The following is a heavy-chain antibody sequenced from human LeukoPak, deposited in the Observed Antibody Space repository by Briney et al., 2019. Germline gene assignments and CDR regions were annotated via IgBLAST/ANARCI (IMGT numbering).Heavy chain of an antibody. CDR1: GFTLSSYE. V-gene: IGHV3-48*03. CDR3: AKAGAVVVVVAKFFDY. J-gene: IGHJ4*02. D-gene: IGHD2-15*01. CDR2: ISSSGSTI. Sequence: GGSLRLSCAASGFTLSSYEMNWVRQAPGKGLEWVSYISSSGSTIYYADSVKGRFTISRDNSKNTLYLQMNSLRAEDTAVYYCAKAGAVVVVVAKFFDYWGQGTLVTVSS.